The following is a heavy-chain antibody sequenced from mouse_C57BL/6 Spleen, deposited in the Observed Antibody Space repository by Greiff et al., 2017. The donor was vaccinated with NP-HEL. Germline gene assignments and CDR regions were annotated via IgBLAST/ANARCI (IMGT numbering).Heavy chain of an antibody. Sequence: VKLMESGAELARPGASVKLSCKASGYTFTSYGISWVKQRTGQGLEWIGEIYPRSGNTYYNEKFKGKATLTADKSSSTAYMELRSLTSEDSAVYFCARDDYDGGNYFDYWGQGTTLTVSS. CDR1: GYTFTSYG. J-gene: IGHJ2*01. D-gene: IGHD2-4*01. CDR3: ARDDYDGGNYFDY. CDR2: IYPRSGNT. V-gene: IGHV1-81*01.